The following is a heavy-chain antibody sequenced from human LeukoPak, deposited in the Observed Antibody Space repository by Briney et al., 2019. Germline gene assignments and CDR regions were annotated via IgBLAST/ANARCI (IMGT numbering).Heavy chain of an antibody. D-gene: IGHD4-17*01. CDR2: INNDGSGT. J-gene: IGHJ4*02. CDR3: ASKAVTYYYDY. Sequence: GGSLRLSCAASGFTFSSSWMTWVRQAPGRGLEWVANINNDGSGTYYVDSVEGRFTISRDNAKNSLFLQMNSLRAEDTAVYYCASKAVTYYYDYWGQGTLVIVSS. CDR1: GFTFSSSW. V-gene: IGHV3-7*05.